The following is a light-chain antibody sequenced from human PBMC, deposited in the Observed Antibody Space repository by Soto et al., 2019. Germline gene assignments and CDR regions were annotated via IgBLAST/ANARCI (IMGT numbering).Light chain of an antibody. CDR3: QQYCSSLWT. Sequence: EIVLTQSPGTLSLSPGERATLSCRASQSVSSSYLAWYQQKPGQAPRLLIYGASSRATGIPDRFSGSGSGIDFTLTISRLEPEDFAEYYCQQYCSSLWTFGQGTKVDIK. CDR2: GAS. J-gene: IGKJ1*01. CDR1: QSVSSSY. V-gene: IGKV3-20*01.